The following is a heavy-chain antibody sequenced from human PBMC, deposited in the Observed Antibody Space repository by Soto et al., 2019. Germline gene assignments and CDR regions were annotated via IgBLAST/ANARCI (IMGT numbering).Heavy chain of an antibody. D-gene: IGHD2-2*01. CDR2: INQDGSEK. J-gene: IGHJ6*02. CDR1: GFTLSSYW. Sequence: PGGSLRLSCAVSGFTLSSYWMNWVRQAPGKGLEWVANINQDGSEKHYVDSVKGRFTISRDNAKKSLSLQMNSLRAEDTAVYFCERGYCSSATCSKISLYFYTMDVWGQGNTVTVSS. CDR3: ERGYCSSATCSKISLYFYTMDV. V-gene: IGHV3-7*04.